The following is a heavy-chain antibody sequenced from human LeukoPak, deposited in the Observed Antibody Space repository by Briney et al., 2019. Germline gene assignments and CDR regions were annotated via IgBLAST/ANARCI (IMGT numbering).Heavy chain of an antibody. CDR3: ARDREMIVLTNEEDVFDY. Sequence: PGGSLRLSCAASGFTFSSYSMNWVRQAPGKGLEWVSYISSRSSTIYYSDSVKGRFIITRANAKSSLYLQMNSLRAEDSAVYFCARDREMIVLTNEEDVFDYWGQGTLVTVSS. CDR1: GFTFSSYS. CDR2: ISSRSSTI. D-gene: IGHD3-22*01. V-gene: IGHV3-48*01. J-gene: IGHJ4*02.